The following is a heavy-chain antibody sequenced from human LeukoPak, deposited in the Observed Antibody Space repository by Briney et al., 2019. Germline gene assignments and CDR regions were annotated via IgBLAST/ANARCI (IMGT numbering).Heavy chain of an antibody. CDR2: ISYDGSNK. D-gene: IGHD6-19*01. CDR1: GFIFSSDS. Sequence: GGSLRLSCATSGFIFSSDSMIWVRQAPGKGLEWVAVISYDGSNKYYADSVKGRFTISRDNSKNTLYLQMNSLRAEDTAVYYCAKDLRDSSGWYVDYWGQGTLVTVSS. CDR3: AKDLRDSSGWYVDY. J-gene: IGHJ4*02. V-gene: IGHV3-30*18.